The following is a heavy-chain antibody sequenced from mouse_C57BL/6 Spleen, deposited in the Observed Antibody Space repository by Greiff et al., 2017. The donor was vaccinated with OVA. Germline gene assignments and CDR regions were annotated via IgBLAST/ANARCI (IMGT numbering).Heavy chain of an antibody. CDR1: GYTFTSYW. Sequence: QVHVKQSGAELVKPGASVKLSCKASGYTFTSYWMHWVKQRPGQGLEWIGMIHPNSGSTNYNEKFKSKATLTVDKSSSTAYMQLSSLTSEDSAVYYCARSLYDYDGYWGQGTTLTVSS. V-gene: IGHV1-64*01. J-gene: IGHJ2*01. D-gene: IGHD2-4*01. CDR3: ARSLYDYDGY. CDR2: IHPNSGST.